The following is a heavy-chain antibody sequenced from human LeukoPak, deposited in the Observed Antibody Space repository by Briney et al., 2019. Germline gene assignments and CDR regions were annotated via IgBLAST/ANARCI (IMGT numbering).Heavy chain of an antibody. CDR3: ARGYSSSWADY. CDR2: INPHSGGT. J-gene: IGHJ4*02. V-gene: IGHV1-2*02. D-gene: IGHD6-13*01. CDR1: GYTFTGYY. Sequence: ASVKVSCKASGYTFTGYYIHWVRQAPGQGLEWMGWINPHSGGTNYAQKFQGRVTMTRDTSISTAYMELSRLRSDDTAVYYCARGYSSSWADYWGQGTLVTVSS.